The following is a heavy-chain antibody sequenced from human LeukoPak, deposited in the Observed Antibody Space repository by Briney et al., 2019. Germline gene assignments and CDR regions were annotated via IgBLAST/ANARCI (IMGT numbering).Heavy chain of an antibody. J-gene: IGHJ6*03. CDR3: AREHYFYHMDG. CDR2: ISSSGSTI. V-gene: IGHV3-48*03. Sequence: GGSLRLSCAASGFTFSSYEVNWVRQAPGKGLEWISYISSSGSTIYYADSVKGRFTISRDNAKNSLYLQMNSLRAEDTAVYYCAREHYFYHMDGWGEGTTVTVSS. CDR1: GFTFSSYE.